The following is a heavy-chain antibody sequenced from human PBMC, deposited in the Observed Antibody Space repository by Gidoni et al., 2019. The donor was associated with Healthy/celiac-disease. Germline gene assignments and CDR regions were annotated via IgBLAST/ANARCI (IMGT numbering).Heavy chain of an antibody. D-gene: IGHD6-6*01. CDR2: IYYSGST. J-gene: IGHJ4*02. Sequence: QVQLQESGPGLVKPSETLSLTCTVSGGSISSYYWSWIRQPPGKGLEWIGYIYYSGSTNYNPSLKSRVTISVDTSKNQFSLKLSSVTAADTAVYYCARSFSSSWPQNFDYWGQGTLVTVSS. CDR3: ARSFSSSWPQNFDY. V-gene: IGHV4-59*08. CDR1: GGSISSYY.